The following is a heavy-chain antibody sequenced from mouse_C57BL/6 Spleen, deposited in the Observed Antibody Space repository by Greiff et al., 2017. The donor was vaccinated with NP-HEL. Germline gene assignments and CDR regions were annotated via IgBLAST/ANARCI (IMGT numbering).Heavy chain of an antibody. CDR3: ARQNYGSYAMDY. Sequence: EVHLVESGGGLVKPGGSLKLSCAASGFTFSSYTMSWVRQTPEKRLEWVATISGGGGNTYYPDSVKGRFTISRDNAKNTLYLQMSSLRSEDTALYYCARQNYGSYAMDYWGQGTSVTVSS. D-gene: IGHD1-1*01. CDR1: GFTFSSYT. J-gene: IGHJ4*01. CDR2: ISGGGGNT. V-gene: IGHV5-9*01.